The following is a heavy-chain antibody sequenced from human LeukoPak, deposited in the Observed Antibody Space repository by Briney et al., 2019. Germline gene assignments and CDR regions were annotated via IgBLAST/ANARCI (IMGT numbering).Heavy chain of an antibody. Sequence: SETLSLTCTVSGGSISSSSYYWGWIRQPPGKGLEWIGSIYYSGSTYYNPSLKSRVTISVDTSKNQFSLKLSSVTAADTAVYYCARGHSGYDGAFDIWGQGTMVTVSS. CDR2: IYYSGST. CDR3: ARGHSGYDGAFDI. D-gene: IGHD5-12*01. CDR1: GGSISSSSYY. V-gene: IGHV4-39*07. J-gene: IGHJ3*02.